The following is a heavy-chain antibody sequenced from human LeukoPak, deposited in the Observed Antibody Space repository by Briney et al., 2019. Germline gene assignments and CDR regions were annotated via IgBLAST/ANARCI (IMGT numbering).Heavy chain of an antibody. Sequence: ASVKVSCKASGYTFTGYYVHWVRQAPGQGLEWMGRINPNSGDTNYAQKFQGRVTITRDTSASTAYMELSSLRSEDTAVYYCARAHSSSWYSFVRYWGQGTLVTVSS. J-gene: IGHJ4*02. V-gene: IGHV1-2*06. CDR2: INPNSGDT. CDR1: GYTFTGYY. CDR3: ARAHSSSWYSFVRY. D-gene: IGHD6-13*01.